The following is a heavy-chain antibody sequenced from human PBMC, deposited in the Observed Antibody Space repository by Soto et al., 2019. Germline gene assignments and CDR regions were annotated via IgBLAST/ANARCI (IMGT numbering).Heavy chain of an antibody. Sequence: GASVKVSCKASGYTFTSYYMHWVRQAPGQWLEWMGRINPSTGKTSYAQKLHGRVAITRDTSTNTVYMELSSLRSEDTAVYYCAAELYLGGACCHFDYWGQGAQVTVSS. CDR2: INPSTGKT. D-gene: IGHD2-21*02. J-gene: IGHJ4*02. CDR1: GYTFTSYY. CDR3: AAELYLGGACCHFDY. V-gene: IGHV1-46*01.